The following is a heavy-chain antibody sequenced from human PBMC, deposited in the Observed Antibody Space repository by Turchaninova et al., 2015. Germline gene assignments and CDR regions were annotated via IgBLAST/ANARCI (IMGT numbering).Heavy chain of an antibody. D-gene: IGHD3-16*01. CDR1: GGSFSGNL. J-gene: IGHJ3*02. Sequence: QVQLQQWGAGLLKPSETLSLTCDGDGGSFSGNLWSWSRRPPGKGLEYIGEVHHSGGTTYSPSLKSRVTISIDTSKNQFSLKLSSVTAADTAVYYCARHEWGKDWAAFDIWGQGTMVTVSS. CDR2: VHHSGGT. CDR3: ARHEWGKDWAAFDI. V-gene: IGHV4-34*01.